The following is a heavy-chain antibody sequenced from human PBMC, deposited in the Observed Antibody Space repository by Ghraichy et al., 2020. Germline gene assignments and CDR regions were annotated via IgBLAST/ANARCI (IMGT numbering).Heavy chain of an antibody. CDR2: ISSSSSTI. J-gene: IGHJ4*02. D-gene: IGHD6-19*01. CDR1: GFIFSSYS. V-gene: IGHV3-48*01. Sequence: GGSLRLSCAASGFIFSSYSMNWVRQAPGKGLEWVSYISSSSSTIYYVDSVKGRFTISRDNAKNSLYLQMNSLRAEDTAVYYCARGASGWFQGDFDYWGQGTLVTVSS. CDR3: ARGASGWFQGDFDY.